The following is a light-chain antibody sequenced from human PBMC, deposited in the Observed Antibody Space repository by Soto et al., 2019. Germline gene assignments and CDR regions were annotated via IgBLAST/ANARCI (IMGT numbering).Light chain of an antibody. CDR2: DVS. CDR3: SSYTSSSALV. V-gene: IGLV2-14*03. CDR1: NSDVGGYNY. J-gene: IGLJ2*01. Sequence: QSALTQPASVSGSPGQSNTISCTGTNSDVGGYNYVSWYQQHPGKDPKLMIYDVSNRPSGVSNRFSGSKSGNTASLTISGLQAEDEADYYCSSYTSSSALVFGGGTKLTVL.